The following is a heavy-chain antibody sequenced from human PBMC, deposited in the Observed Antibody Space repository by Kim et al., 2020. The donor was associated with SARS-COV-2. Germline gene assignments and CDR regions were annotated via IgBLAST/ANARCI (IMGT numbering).Heavy chain of an antibody. CDR3: AKELAPGIAAAGTTFDP. Sequence: VKGRFTISRDKSKNTLYLQMNSLRAEDTAVYYCAKELAPGIAAAGTTFDPWGQGTLVTVSS. D-gene: IGHD6-13*01. J-gene: IGHJ5*02. V-gene: IGHV3-30*02.